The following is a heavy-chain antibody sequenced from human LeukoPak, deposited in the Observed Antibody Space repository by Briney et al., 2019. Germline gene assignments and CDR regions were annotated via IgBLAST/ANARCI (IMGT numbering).Heavy chain of an antibody. CDR2: INSDGSDS. Sequence: PGGSLRLSCAASGFTFSNYWMHWVRQVTGKGLVWVSRINSDGSDSTYADSVKGRFTISRDNAKNTLYLQMNSLRAEDTAVYYCVRGDSSSSFDYWGQGTLVTVSS. CDR1: GFTFSNYW. D-gene: IGHD6-6*01. V-gene: IGHV3-74*01. J-gene: IGHJ4*02. CDR3: VRGDSSSSFDY.